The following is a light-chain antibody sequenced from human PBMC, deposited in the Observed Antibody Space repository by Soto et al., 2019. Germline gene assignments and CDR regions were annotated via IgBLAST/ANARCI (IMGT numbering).Light chain of an antibody. V-gene: IGLV2-14*01. CDR1: SSDVGGYNY. CDR2: EVS. CDR3: SSYTSSSTWV. J-gene: IGLJ3*02. Sequence: QSALTQPASVSGSPGQSITISCTGTSSDVGGYNYVSWYQQYPGKAPKLMIYEVSNRPSGVSNRFSGSKSGNTASLTISGLQAEDEADYYCSSYTSSSTWVFGGGTKLTVL.